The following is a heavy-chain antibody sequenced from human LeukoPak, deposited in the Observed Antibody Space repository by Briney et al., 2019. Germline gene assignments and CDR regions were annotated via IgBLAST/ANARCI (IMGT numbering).Heavy chain of an antibody. CDR3: AKGGSSGTQESDY. CDR2: ISGSGGST. D-gene: IGHD6-13*01. J-gene: IGHJ4*02. Sequence: PGGPLRLSCAASGFPFRSYAMSWVRQARGKGLEWVSAISGSGGSTYYADCVKGRFTISRDNSKNTLYLQMNSLRAEDTAGYYCAKGGSSGTQESDYWGQRTRVTVSS. CDR1: GFPFRSYA. V-gene: IGHV3-23*01.